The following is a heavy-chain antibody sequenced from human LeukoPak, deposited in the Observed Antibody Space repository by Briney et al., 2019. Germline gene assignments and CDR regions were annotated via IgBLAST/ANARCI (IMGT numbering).Heavy chain of an antibody. Sequence: GASVKVSCKASGYTFTSYDINWVRQATGQGLEWMGWMNPNSGNTGYAQKFQGRVTMTRNTSTSTVYMELSSLRSEDTAVYYRARDRDLRHRSGSFDYWGQGTLVTVSS. CDR2: MNPNSGNT. CDR1: GYTFTSYD. D-gene: IGHD5-12*01. CDR3: ARDRDLRHRSGSFDY. V-gene: IGHV1-8*01. J-gene: IGHJ4*02.